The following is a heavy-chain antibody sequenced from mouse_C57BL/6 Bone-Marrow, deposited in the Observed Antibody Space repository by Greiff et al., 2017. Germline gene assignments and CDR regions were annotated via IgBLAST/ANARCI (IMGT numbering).Heavy chain of an antibody. CDR3: TTITTLVAYYFDY. J-gene: IGHJ2*01. CDR2: IYPENGDT. Sequence: EVQLQQSGAELVRPGASVKLSCTASGFNIKDDYMHWVKQRPEQGLEWIGWIYPENGDTEYASKFQGKATITADTSSNTAYLQLSSLTSEDTAVYYCTTITTLVAYYFDYWGQGTTLTVSS. V-gene: IGHV14-4*01. D-gene: IGHD1-1*01. CDR1: GFNIKDDY.